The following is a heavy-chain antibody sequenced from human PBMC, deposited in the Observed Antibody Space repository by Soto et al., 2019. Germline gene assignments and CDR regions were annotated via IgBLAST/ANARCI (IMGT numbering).Heavy chain of an antibody. CDR1: GFTFSSYA. V-gene: IGHV3-30-3*01. Sequence: QVQLVESGGGVVQPGRSLRLSCAASGFTFSSYAMHWVRQAPGKGLEWVAVISYDGSNKYYADSVKGRFTISRDNSKNTLYLQMNSRRAEDTAVYYCARAKDIVVVVAAISDYWGQGTLVTVSS. D-gene: IGHD2-15*01. J-gene: IGHJ4*02. CDR2: ISYDGSNK. CDR3: ARAKDIVVVVAAISDY.